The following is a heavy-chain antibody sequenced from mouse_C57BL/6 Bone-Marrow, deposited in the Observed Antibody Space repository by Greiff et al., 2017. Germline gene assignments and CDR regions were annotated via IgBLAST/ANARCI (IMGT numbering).Heavy chain of an antibody. J-gene: IGHJ2*01. CDR2: IDPENGDT. CDR3: TTEGHYFDY. V-gene: IGHV14-4*01. CDR1: GFNIKDDY. D-gene: IGHD3-3*01. Sequence: EVQLQQSGAELVRPGASVKLSCTASGFNIKDDYMHWVKQRPEQGLEWIGWIDPENGDTEYASKFQGKATITADTSSNTAYLQLSSLTSEDTAVYYCTTEGHYFDYWGQGTTLTVSS.